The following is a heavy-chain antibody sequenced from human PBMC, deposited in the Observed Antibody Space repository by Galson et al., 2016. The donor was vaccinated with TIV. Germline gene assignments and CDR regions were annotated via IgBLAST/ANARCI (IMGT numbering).Heavy chain of an antibody. CDR3: ARQALIWFGEPEGWFDP. CDR1: GGTFSNYG. D-gene: IGHD3-10*01. CDR2: IIPIFGVP. V-gene: IGHV1-69*13. J-gene: IGHJ5*02. Sequence: SVKVSCKASGGTFSNYGVSWVRQAPGQGLEWMGGIIPIFGVPKYGQKFQGRLTITADESTSTAYMEMSSLRSEDTAVYYCARQALIWFGEPEGWFDPWGQGTLVTVSS.